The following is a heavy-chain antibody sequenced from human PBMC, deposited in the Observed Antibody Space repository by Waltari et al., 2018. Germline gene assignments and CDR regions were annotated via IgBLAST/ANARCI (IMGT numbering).Heavy chain of an antibody. D-gene: IGHD1-26*01. Sequence: QVTLKESGPALVKPTQTLTLTCTVSGLSLSSSGTRVSWVRQPPGKALEWLARIDWDEDKDYSPTLKARLTISKDTFKNQVVLTMTNVDPVDTATYYCARMVGPTYYHGLDVWGQGTTVIVSS. CDR2: IDWDEDK. CDR1: GLSLSSSGTR. CDR3: ARMVGPTYYHGLDV. V-gene: IGHV2-70*04. J-gene: IGHJ6*02.